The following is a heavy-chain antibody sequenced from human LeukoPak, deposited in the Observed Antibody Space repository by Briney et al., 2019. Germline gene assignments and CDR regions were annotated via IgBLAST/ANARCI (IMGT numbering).Heavy chain of an antibody. CDR1: GYTFTSYD. D-gene: IGHD6-13*01. CDR3: ARDQYSSSWYGRWFDP. Sequence: GASVKVSCKASGYTFTSYDINWVRQAPGQGLEWMGWINPNSGGTNYAQKFQGWVTMTRDTSISTAYMELSRLRSDDTAVYYCARDQYSSSWYGRWFDPWGQGTLVTVSS. J-gene: IGHJ5*02. CDR2: INPNSGGT. V-gene: IGHV1-2*04.